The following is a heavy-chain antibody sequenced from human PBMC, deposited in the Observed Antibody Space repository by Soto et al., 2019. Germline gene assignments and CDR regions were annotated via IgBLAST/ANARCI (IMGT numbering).Heavy chain of an antibody. D-gene: IGHD3-16*02. Sequence: EVQLLESGGGLVQPGGSLRLSCAASGFTFSSYAMSWVRQAPGKGLEWVSAISGSGGSTYYADSVKGRITISRDNSKNTLYLQMNSLRAEDTAVYYCAKHARNYDYIWGSYRYTPNDAFDIWGQGTMVTVSS. CDR3: AKHARNYDYIWGSYRYTPNDAFDI. J-gene: IGHJ3*02. V-gene: IGHV3-23*01. CDR1: GFTFSSYA. CDR2: ISGSGGST.